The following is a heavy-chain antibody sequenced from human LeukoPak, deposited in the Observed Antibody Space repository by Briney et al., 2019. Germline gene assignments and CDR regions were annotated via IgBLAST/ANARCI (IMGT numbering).Heavy chain of an antibody. D-gene: IGHD3-22*01. Sequence: GGSLRLSCAASGFTFSSYDRHWVRQATGKGLEWVSAIGTAGDTYYPGSVKGRFTISRENAKNSLYLQMNSLRAGDTAVYYCARDYYDSSGYRPVYYYYYMDVWGKGTTVTVSS. CDR1: GFTFSSYD. CDR3: ARDYYDSSGYRPVYYYYYMDV. J-gene: IGHJ6*03. V-gene: IGHV3-13*01. CDR2: IGTAGDT.